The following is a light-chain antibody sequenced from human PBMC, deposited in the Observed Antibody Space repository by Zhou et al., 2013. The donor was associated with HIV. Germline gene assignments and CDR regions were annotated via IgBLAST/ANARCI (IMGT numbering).Light chain of an antibody. Sequence: EIVLTQSPATLSLSPGERATLSCRASQSVSSPYLAWYQQKPGQAPRLLIYGASSRATGIPDRFSGSGSGTDFTLTISRLEPEDFAVYYCQQYDNSPWTFGQGTKVEIK. J-gene: IGKJ1*01. CDR2: GAS. CDR3: QQYDNSPWT. CDR1: QSVSSPY. V-gene: IGKV3-20*01.